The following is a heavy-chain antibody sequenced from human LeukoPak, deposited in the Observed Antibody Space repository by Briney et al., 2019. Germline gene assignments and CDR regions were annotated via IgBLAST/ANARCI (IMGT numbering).Heavy chain of an antibody. CDR1: GFTFSSYS. D-gene: IGHD1-1*01. CDR3: ARVGLDLAQSDYFQH. Sequence: GGSLRLSCAASGFTFSSYSMDWVRQAPGKGLEWVSSISSSSSYIYYADSVKGRFTISRDNAKNSLYLQMNSLRAEDTAVYYCARVGLDLAQSDYFQHWGQGTLVAVSS. V-gene: IGHV3-21*01. J-gene: IGHJ1*01. CDR2: ISSSSSYI.